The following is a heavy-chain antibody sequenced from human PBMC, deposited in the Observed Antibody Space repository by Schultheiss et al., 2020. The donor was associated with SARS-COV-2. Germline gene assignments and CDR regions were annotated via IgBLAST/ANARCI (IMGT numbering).Heavy chain of an antibody. D-gene: IGHD6-19*01. CDR2: IYYSGST. J-gene: IGHJ6*03. V-gene: IGHV4-59*01. CDR3: ARSLGAEYSSGWYYYYYYMDV. Sequence: SETLSLTCTVSGGSISSYYWSWIRQPPGKGLEWIGYIYYSGSTNYNPSLKSRVTISVDTSRNQFSLKLSSVTAADTAFYYCARSLGAEYSSGWYYYYYYMDVWGKGTTVTVSS. CDR1: GGSISSYY.